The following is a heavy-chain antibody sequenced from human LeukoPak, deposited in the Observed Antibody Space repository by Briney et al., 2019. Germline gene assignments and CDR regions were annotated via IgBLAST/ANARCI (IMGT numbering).Heavy chain of an antibody. CDR2: ITPSGDT. J-gene: IGHJ4*02. CDR1: GYTFTSYA. Sequence: ASVQVSCKASGYTFTSYAIHWVRQAPGQGLEWMGWITPSGDTNYPQKFQGRVAITWDTSITTAYMDLSRLTSDDTAVYYCARDRYGDGFAHLDYWGQGALVTVSS. V-gene: IGHV1-2*02. CDR3: ARDRYGDGFAHLDY. D-gene: IGHD5-24*01.